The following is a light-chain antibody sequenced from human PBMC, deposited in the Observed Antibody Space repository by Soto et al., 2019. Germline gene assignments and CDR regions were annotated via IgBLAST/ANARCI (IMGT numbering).Light chain of an antibody. CDR1: QSINSN. CDR3: QQHDNWPYT. J-gene: IGKJ2*01. CDR2: GPS. Sequence: EIVLTQSPGTLSLSAGERATLSCRASQSINSNLAWYQQKPGQAPRLLIDGPSTRATGTPARFSGSGSGTESTLTISSLQSEDFAVYYCQQHDNWPYTFGQGTKV. V-gene: IGKV3D-15*01.